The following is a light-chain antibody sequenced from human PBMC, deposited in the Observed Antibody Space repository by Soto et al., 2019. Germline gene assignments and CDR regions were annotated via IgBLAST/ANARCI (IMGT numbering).Light chain of an antibody. CDR1: QSVSNNY. Sequence: ESVLTQSPGXLSLSXGERAALSSSASQSVSNNYLAWYQQKPGQAPRLLIYGASNRATGIPDRFSGSGSGTDFTLTISRLEPEDFAVYYCQQYGSSGTFGQGTKVDI. CDR3: QQYGSSGT. J-gene: IGKJ1*01. V-gene: IGKV3-20*01. CDR2: GAS.